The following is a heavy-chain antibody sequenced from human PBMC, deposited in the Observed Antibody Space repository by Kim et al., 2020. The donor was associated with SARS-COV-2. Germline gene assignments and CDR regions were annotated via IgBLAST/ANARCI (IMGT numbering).Heavy chain of an antibody. CDR1: GYTFTSYG. CDR3: ARRVGATGQTSFDY. V-gene: IGHV1-18*01. J-gene: IGHJ4*02. D-gene: IGHD1-26*01. Sequence: ASVKVSCKPSGYTFTSYGISWVRQAPGQGLEWMGWISAYNGNTNYAQKLQGRVTMTTDTSTSTAYMELRSLRSDDTTVYYCARRVGATGQTSFDYWGQGTLVTVSS. CDR2: ISAYNGNT.